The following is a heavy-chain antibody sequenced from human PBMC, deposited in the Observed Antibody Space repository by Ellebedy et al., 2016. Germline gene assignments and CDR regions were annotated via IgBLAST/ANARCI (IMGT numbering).Heavy chain of an antibody. J-gene: IGHJ3*01. CDR1: GFTFSNFA. Sequence: GGSLRLSCAASGFTFSNFAMHWVRQAPGKGLEWVAVISYDGTNKNYADSVKGRFTISRDNSKNTLYLQMNSLRAEDTAVYYCARDYYDSSGYYYSGDWGQGTMVTVSS. CDR2: ISYDGTNK. CDR3: ARDYYDSSGYYYSGD. V-gene: IGHV3-30-3*01. D-gene: IGHD3-22*01.